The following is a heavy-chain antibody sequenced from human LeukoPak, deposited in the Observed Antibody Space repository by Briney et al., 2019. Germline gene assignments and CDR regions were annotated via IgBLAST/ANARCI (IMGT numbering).Heavy chain of an antibody. CDR3: VTSRMWDDILTGLGAFDI. Sequence: GGSLRLSCAASGFTFSNAWMSWVRQAPGKGLEWVGRIKSKTDGGTTDYAAPVKGRFTISRDNSKDTLYLQMNSLRAEDTAVYYCVTSRMWDDILTGLGAFDIWGQGTMVTVSS. V-gene: IGHV3-15*01. CDR1: GFTFSNAW. J-gene: IGHJ3*02. D-gene: IGHD3-9*01. CDR2: IKSKTDGGTT.